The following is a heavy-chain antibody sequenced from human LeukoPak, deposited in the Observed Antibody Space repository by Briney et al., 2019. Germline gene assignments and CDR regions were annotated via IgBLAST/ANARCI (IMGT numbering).Heavy chain of an antibody. CDR3: ARAEEKLLWFGESINWFDP. CDR2: IYYNGST. CDR1: GGSISSYY. D-gene: IGHD3-10*01. J-gene: IGHJ5*02. V-gene: IGHV4-59*12. Sequence: SETLSLTCTASGGSISSYYWSWIRQPPGKGLEWIGYIYYNGSTNYNPSLKSRVTISVDTSKNQFSLKLSSVTAADTAVYYCARAEEKLLWFGESINWFDPWGQGTLVTVSS.